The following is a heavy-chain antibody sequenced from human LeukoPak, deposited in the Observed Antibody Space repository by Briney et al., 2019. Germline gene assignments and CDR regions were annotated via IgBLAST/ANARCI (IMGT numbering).Heavy chain of an antibody. CDR2: MNPNSGNT. CDR3: ARGRYYGSGSIGY. J-gene: IGHJ4*02. CDR1: GGTFSSYA. V-gene: IGHV1-8*02. Sequence: GASVKVSCKASGGTFSSYAISWVRQATGQGLEWMGWMNPNSGNTGYAQKFQGRVTMTRNTSISTAYMELSSLRSEDTAVYYCARGRYYGSGSIGYWGQGTLVTVSS. D-gene: IGHD3-10*01.